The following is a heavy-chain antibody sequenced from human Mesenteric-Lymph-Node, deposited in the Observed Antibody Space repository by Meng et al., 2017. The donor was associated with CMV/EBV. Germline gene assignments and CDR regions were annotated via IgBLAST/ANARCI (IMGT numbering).Heavy chain of an antibody. V-gene: IGHV6-1*01. Sequence: QIQLHHAGPGLVMSSQTPPVPFTTFGDSISSNNAAWNCIRQSPSRGLEWLGRTYYRSESYNDYAVSVKSRISVNLDTSKNQLSLHLNFVTPEDTAVYYCAYFGDLPPLWWGQGTLVTVSS. CDR2: TYYRSESYN. CDR1: GDSISSNNAA. CDR3: AYFGDLPPLW. D-gene: IGHD3-16*01. J-gene: IGHJ4*02.